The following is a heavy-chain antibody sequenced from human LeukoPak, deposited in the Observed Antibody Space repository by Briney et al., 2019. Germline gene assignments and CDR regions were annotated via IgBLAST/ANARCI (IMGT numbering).Heavy chain of an antibody. CDR1: GFTFSSYA. CDR2: ISYDGSNK. CDR3: AKGGKWDVTPFDY. V-gene: IGHV3-30-3*01. Sequence: GGSLRLSCAASGFTFSSYAMHWVRQAPGKGLEWVAVISYDGSNKYYADSVKGRFTISRDNSKNTLYLQVNSLRAEDTAVYYCAKGGKWDVTPFDYWGQGTLVTVSS. J-gene: IGHJ4*02. D-gene: IGHD1-26*01.